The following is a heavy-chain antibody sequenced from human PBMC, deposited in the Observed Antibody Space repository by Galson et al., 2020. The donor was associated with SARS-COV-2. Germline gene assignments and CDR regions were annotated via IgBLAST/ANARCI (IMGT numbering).Heavy chain of an antibody. CDR3: ARESGRAAVAEVRYYYGMDV. CDR1: GFTFSSYW. V-gene: IGHV3-7*05. CDR2: IKQDGSEK. Sequence: GESLKISCAASGFTFSSYWMRWVRQAPGKGLEWVANIKQDGSEKYYVDSVKGRFTISRDNAKNSLYLQMNSLRAEDTAVYYCARESGRAAVAEVRYYYGMDVWGQGTTVTVSS. D-gene: IGHD6-19*01. J-gene: IGHJ6*02.